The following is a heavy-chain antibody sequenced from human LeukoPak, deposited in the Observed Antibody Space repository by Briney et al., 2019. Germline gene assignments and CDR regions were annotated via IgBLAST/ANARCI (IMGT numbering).Heavy chain of an antibody. CDR1: GFTFSSFW. J-gene: IGHJ4*02. V-gene: IGHV3-9*01. CDR2: ISWNSGSI. Sequence: GGSLRLSCAASGFTFSSFWMHWVRQAPGKGLEWVSGISWNSGSIGYADSVKGRFTISRDNAKNSLYLQMNSLRAEDTALYYCAKDLTDSSSWYFDYWGQGTLVTVSS. D-gene: IGHD6-13*01. CDR3: AKDLTDSSSWYFDY.